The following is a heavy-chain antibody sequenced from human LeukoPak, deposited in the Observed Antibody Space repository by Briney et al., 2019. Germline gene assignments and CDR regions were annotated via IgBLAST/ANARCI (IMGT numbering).Heavy chain of an antibody. J-gene: IGHJ4*02. Sequence: PRGSLRLSCAASGFTVSSNYMNWVRQAPGKGLEWVSVIYSGGSTFYADSVEGRFTISRDNSKNTLYLQMNSLRADDTAVYYCASRSPALDYWGQGTLVTVSS. CDR2: IYSGGST. D-gene: IGHD2-2*01. V-gene: IGHV3-53*01. CDR1: GFTVSSNY. CDR3: ASRSPALDY.